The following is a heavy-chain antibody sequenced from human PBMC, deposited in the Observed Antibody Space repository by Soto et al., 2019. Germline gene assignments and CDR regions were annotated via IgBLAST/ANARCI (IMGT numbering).Heavy chain of an antibody. J-gene: IGHJ4*02. D-gene: IGHD6-19*01. V-gene: IGHV3-23*01. CDR3: GKERRGSGWSVCNF. Sequence: GGSLRLSCTASGFPFSHYAMNWVRQGPGTRLEWVADISGSGDSARYADSVRGRFTISRGNSRDTLYLQMNSLRADDTAVYYCGKERRGSGWSVCNFWGQGALVTVSS. CDR2: ISGSGDSA. CDR1: GFPFSHYA.